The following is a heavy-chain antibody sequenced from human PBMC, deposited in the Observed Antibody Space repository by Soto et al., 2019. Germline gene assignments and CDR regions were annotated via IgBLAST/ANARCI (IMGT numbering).Heavy chain of an antibody. Sequence: EVQLVESGGGLVQPGGSLRLSCAASGFTFSSYAMHWVRQAPGKGLEYVSAISSNGGSTYYANSVKGRFTISRDNSKNTLYLQMGSLRAEDMAVYYCARDRDFWSGYYYCYYMDVWGKGTTVTVSS. CDR1: GFTFSSYA. CDR3: ARDRDFWSGYYYCYYMDV. V-gene: IGHV3-64*01. CDR2: ISSNGGST. J-gene: IGHJ6*03. D-gene: IGHD3-3*01.